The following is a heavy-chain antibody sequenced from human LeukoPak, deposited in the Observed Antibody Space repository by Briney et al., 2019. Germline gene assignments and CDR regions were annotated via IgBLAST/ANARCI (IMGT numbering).Heavy chain of an antibody. CDR1: GFTVSSNY. CDR3: ARNTEHCFDH. Sequence: GGSLRLSCAASGFTVSSNYMSWVRQAPGKGLEWISVIYSVGSTYFADSVKGRFTISRDNSKNTVHLQMNSLRAEDTAVYYCARNTEHCFDHWGQGTLVTVSS. CDR2: IYSVGST. J-gene: IGHJ4*02. V-gene: IGHV3-53*01. D-gene: IGHD3-3*02.